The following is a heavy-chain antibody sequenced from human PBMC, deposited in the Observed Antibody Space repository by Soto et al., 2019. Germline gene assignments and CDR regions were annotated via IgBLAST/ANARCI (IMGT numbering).Heavy chain of an antibody. CDR3: ARYSGYVTEAFDI. D-gene: IGHD5-12*01. CDR2: IYYSGST. CDR1: GGSISSYY. J-gene: IGHJ3*02. V-gene: IGHV4-59*08. Sequence: QVQLQESGPGLVKPSETLSLTCTVSGGSISSYYWSWIRQPPGKGLEWIGYIYYSGSTNYNPSLKSRVTISVDTSKNQFSLKLSSVTAADTAVYYCARYSGYVTEAFDIWGQGTMVTVSS.